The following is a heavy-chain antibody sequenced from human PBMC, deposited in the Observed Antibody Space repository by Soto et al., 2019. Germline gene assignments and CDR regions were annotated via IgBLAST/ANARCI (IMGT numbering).Heavy chain of an antibody. Sequence: PSETLSLTCTVSGGSISSGGYYWRWIRQHPGKGLEWIGYIYYSGSTYYNPSLKSRVTISVDTSKNQFSLKLSSVTAADTAVYYCARFGYSTNIGIDYWGQGTLVTVS. D-gene: IGHD3-22*01. J-gene: IGHJ4*02. V-gene: IGHV4-31*03. CDR2: IYYSGST. CDR3: ARFGYSTNIGIDY. CDR1: GGSISSGGYY.